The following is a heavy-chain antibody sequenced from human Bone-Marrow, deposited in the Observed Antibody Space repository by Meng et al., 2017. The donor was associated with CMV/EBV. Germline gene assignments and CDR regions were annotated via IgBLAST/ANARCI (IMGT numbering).Heavy chain of an antibody. CDR3: ARSIVAAGTRSRNYYYYGMDV. CDR1: GFTFSSYA. J-gene: IGHJ6*02. CDR2: ISYDGSNK. D-gene: IGHD6-13*01. V-gene: IGHV3-30*04. Sequence: GESLKISCAASGFTFSSYAMHWVRQAPGKGLEWVAVISYDGSNKYYADSVKGRFTISRDNSKNTLYLQMNSLRAEDTAVYYCARSIVAAGTRSRNYYYYGMDVWGQGTTVTVSS.